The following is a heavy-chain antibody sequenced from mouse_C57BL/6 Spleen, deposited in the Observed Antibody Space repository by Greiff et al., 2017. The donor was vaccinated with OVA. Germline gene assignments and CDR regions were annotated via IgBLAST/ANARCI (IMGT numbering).Heavy chain of an antibody. CDR2: IYPRDGST. J-gene: IGHJ4*01. CDR3: ARGREDYAMDY. CDR1: GYTFTSYA. Sequence: QVQLQQSGPELVKPGASVKLSCKASGYTFTSYAINWVKQRPGQGLEWIGWIYPRDGSTKYNEKFKGKATLTVDTSSSTAYMQLHSLTSEDSAVYYCARGREDYAMDYWGQGTSVTVSS. V-gene: IGHV1-85*01.